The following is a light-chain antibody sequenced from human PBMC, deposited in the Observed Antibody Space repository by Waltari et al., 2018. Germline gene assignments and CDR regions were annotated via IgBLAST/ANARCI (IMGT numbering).Light chain of an antibody. Sequence: EVVLTQSPATLAVSPGERATLSCRASQNLSSILAWYQQKPGQAPRLLIYGASTRATGIPARFSGSGSWTEFTLTISSLQSEDFAVYYCQHYNNWPPWTFGQGTKVEIK. CDR3: QHYNNWPPWT. CDR1: QNLSSI. V-gene: IGKV3-15*01. CDR2: GAS. J-gene: IGKJ1*01.